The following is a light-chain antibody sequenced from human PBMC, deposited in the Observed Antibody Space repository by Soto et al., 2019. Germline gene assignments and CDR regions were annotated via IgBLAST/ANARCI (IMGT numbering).Light chain of an antibody. CDR3: QQYYGTPT. CDR2: WAS. Sequence: DIVMTQSPDFLAVSLGERATINCKSSQSVLYSANNKDHLAWYQQRPRQPPKLLISWASTRESGVPDRFSGSGSETDFTLTITSLQAEDVAVYYCQQYYGTPTFGQGTKVDIK. CDR1: QSVLYSANNKDH. V-gene: IGKV4-1*01. J-gene: IGKJ1*01.